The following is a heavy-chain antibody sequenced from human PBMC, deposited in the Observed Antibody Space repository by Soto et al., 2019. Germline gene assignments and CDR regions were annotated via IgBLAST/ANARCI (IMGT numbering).Heavy chain of an antibody. J-gene: IGHJ6*02. D-gene: IGHD3-9*01. Sequence: PSETLSLTCTVSGASISSYYWSWIRQPPGKGLEWIGYIYYSGSTNYNPSLKSRVTISVDTSKNQFSLKLSSVTAADTAVYYCARTARTDYILTGYHTPRFYYYGMDVWGQGTTVTVSS. CDR2: IYYSGST. V-gene: IGHV4-59*08. CDR3: ARTARTDYILTGYHTPRFYYYGMDV. CDR1: GASISSYY.